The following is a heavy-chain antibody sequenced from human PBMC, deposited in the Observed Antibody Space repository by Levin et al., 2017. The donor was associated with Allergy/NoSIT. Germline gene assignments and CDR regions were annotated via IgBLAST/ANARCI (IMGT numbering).Heavy chain of an antibody. D-gene: IGHD2-2*01. V-gene: IGHV3-9*01. CDR1: GFTFDDYA. J-gene: IGHJ6*02. CDR2: ISWNSGSI. CDR3: AKDFKYQLLFMDV. Sequence: GGSLRLSCAASGFTFDDYAMHWVRQAPGKGLEWVSGISWNSGSIGYADSVKGRFTISRDNAKNSLYLQMNSLRAEDTALYYCAKDFKYQLLFMDVWGQGTTVTVSS.